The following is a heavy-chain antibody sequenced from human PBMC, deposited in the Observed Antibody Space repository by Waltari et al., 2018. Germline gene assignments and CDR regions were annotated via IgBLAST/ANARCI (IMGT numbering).Heavy chain of an antibody. CDR1: GFTVSSNY. J-gene: IGHJ3*02. CDR2: IYSGGRT. D-gene: IGHD3-22*01. Sequence: EVQLVETGGGLIQPGGSLRLSCAASGFTVSSNYMSWVRQAPGQGLEWVSVIYSGGRTYYADSVKGRFTISRDNSKNTLYLKMNSLRAEDTAVYYCARRRSYYYDSSGYYDAFDIWGQGTMVTVSS. V-gene: IGHV3-53*02. CDR3: ARRRSYYYDSSGYYDAFDI.